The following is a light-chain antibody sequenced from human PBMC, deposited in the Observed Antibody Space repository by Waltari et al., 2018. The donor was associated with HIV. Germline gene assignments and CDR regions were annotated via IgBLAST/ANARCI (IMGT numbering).Light chain of an antibody. CDR3: HQYYNYPPT. Sequence: DVQMTQSPSSLSAFVGDRVTITCRASQGVKNFLAWFQQKPGRAPKSLIFAASTLQSGVPSRFSGSGSGTEFTLTISSLHPEDFATYYCHQYYNYPPTFGQGTKLEIK. J-gene: IGKJ2*01. CDR2: AAS. V-gene: IGKV1-16*01. CDR1: QGVKNF.